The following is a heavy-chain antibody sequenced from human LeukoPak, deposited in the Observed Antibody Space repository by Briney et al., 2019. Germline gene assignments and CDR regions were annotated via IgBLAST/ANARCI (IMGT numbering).Heavy chain of an antibody. CDR1: GFTFSTYD. CDR2: IGAGGDT. D-gene: IGHD6-13*01. Sequence: PGGSLRLSCAASGFTFSTYDMHWVRQTTGKGLEWVSAIGAGGDTYYQDSVKGRFTIFRDNANLYLQMNTLRPGDTAVYYCVRDGTFASPEAGRWIDSFDIWGQGTMVTVSS. J-gene: IGHJ3*02. V-gene: IGHV3-13*01. CDR3: VRDGTFASPEAGRWIDSFDI.